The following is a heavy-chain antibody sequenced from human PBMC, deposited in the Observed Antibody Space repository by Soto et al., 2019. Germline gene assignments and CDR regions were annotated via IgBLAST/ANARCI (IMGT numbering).Heavy chain of an antibody. D-gene: IGHD5-18*01. CDR3: AHSSVDTAVDY. Sequence: QITLKESGPPLVKPTQTLTLTCTFSGFSLSTSGVGVHWIRQPPGKALEWLALIYWDDDKRYSPSLKSRLTITKDTSKNQVVLIMTNMDPVDTATYYCAHSSVDTAVDYWGQGTLVTVSS. CDR1: GFSLSTSGVG. V-gene: IGHV2-5*02. J-gene: IGHJ4*02. CDR2: IYWDDDK.